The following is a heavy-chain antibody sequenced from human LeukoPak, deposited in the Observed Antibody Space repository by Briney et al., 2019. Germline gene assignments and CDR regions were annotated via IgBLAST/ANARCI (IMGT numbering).Heavy chain of an antibody. CDR1: GFTFSSYA. V-gene: IGHV3-23*01. Sequence: PGGSLRLSCAASGFTFSSYAMSWVGQAPGKGLEWVSAISGSGGSTYYADSVKGRFTISRDNSKNTLYLQMNSLRVEDTAVYYCAKFGSIAARLTCFDYWGQGTLVTVSS. CDR3: AKFGSIAARLTCFDY. CDR2: ISGSGGST. J-gene: IGHJ4*02. D-gene: IGHD6-6*01.